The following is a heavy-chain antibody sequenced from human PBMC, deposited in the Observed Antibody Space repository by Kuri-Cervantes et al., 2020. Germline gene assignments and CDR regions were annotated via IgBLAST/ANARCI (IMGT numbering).Heavy chain of an antibody. CDR3: ARGVVGATGAFDI. CDR2: INPSGGST. J-gene: IGHJ3*02. CDR1: GYTFTSYY. D-gene: IGHD1-26*01. V-gene: IGHV1-46*01. Sequence: ASVKVSCKASGYTFTSYYMHWVRQAPGQGLEWMGIINPSGGSTSCAQKFQGRVTMTRDTSISTAYMELSRLRSDDTAVYYCARGVVGATGAFDIWGQGTMVTVSS.